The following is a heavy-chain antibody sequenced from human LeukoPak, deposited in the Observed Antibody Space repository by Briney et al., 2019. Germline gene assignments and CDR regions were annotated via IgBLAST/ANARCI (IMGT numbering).Heavy chain of an antibody. Sequence: GGSLRLSCAASGFTFSSYGMHWVRQAPGKGLEWVAFMRYDGSNKYYADSVKGRFTISRDNSKNTLYLQMNSLRAEDTAVYYCAKGQRQQLVSWFDPWGQGTLVTVSS. CDR3: AKGQRQQLVSWFDP. J-gene: IGHJ5*02. V-gene: IGHV3-30*02. D-gene: IGHD6-13*01. CDR1: GFTFSSYG. CDR2: MRYDGSNK.